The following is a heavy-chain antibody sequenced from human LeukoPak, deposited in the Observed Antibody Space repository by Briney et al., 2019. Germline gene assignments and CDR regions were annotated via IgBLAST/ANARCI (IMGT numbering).Heavy chain of an antibody. CDR2: IIPIFGTA. J-gene: IGHJ6*02. Sequence: ASVNVSCKASGYTFTSYGISWVRQAPGQGLEWMGGIIPIFGTANYAQKFQGRVTITADESTSTAYMELSSLRSEDTAVYYCARGSYDSYYYGMDVWGQGTTVTVSS. CDR1: GYTFTSYG. V-gene: IGHV1-69*13. D-gene: IGHD5-12*01. CDR3: ARGSYDSYYYGMDV.